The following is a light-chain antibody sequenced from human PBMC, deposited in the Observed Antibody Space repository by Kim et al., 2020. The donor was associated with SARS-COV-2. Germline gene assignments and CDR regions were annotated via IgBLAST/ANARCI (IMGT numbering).Light chain of an antibody. CDR2: RNS. V-gene: IGLV1-44*01. CDR3: AAWDDSLNGLWV. Sequence: QSVLTQPPSASGTPGQRVTISCSGSSSNIATNTVNWYQRLPGMAPKLLIYRNSQRPSGVPDRFSASKSGTSASLAINGLQSDDEADYYCAAWDDSLNGLWVFGGGTKLTVL. J-gene: IGLJ3*02. CDR1: SSNIATNT.